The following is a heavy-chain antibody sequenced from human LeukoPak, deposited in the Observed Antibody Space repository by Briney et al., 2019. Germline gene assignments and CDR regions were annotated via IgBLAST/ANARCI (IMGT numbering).Heavy chain of an antibody. Sequence: ASVKVSCKASGYTFTSYYIHWVRQAPGQGLEWMGWISAYNGNTNYAQKLQGRVTMTTDTSTSTAYMELRSLRSDDTAVYYCARGRSEYDILTNLYYYYYMDVWGKGTTVTVSS. D-gene: IGHD3-9*01. CDR3: ARGRSEYDILTNLYYYYYMDV. J-gene: IGHJ6*03. V-gene: IGHV1-18*04. CDR2: ISAYNGNT. CDR1: GYTFTSYY.